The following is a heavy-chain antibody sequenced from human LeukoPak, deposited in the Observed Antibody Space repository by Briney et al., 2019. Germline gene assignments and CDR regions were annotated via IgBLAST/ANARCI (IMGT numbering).Heavy chain of an antibody. Sequence: GGSLGLSCAASRFTFSSYWMSWVRQAPGKGLEWVANIKQHGREKYYVDSVKGRFTISRDNAKNSLYLQMNSLRAEDTAVYYCARPHTFYYDSSGYYYGYYFDYWGQGTLVTVSS. V-gene: IGHV3-7*05. J-gene: IGHJ4*02. D-gene: IGHD3-22*01. CDR3: ARPHTFYYDSSGYYYGYYFDY. CDR2: IKQHGREK. CDR1: RFTFSSYW.